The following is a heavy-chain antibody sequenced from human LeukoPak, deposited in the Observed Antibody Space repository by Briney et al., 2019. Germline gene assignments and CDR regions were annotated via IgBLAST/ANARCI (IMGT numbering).Heavy chain of an antibody. J-gene: IGHJ4*02. V-gene: IGHV3-21*01. CDR3: ARDFGAARPIGA. Sequence: AGGSLRLSCAASGFTFSSYSMNWVRQAPGKGLEWVSSISSSSSYIYYADSVKGRFTISRDNAKNSLYLQMNSLRAEDTAVYYCARDFGAARPIGAWGQGTLVTVSS. CDR1: GFTFSSYS. D-gene: IGHD6-6*01. CDR2: ISSSSSYI.